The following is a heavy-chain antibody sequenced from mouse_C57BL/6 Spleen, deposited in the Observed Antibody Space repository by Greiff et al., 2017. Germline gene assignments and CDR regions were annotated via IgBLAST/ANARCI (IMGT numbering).Heavy chain of an antibody. Sequence: QVQLQQPGAELVRPGTSVKVSCKASGYAFTNYLIEWVKQRPGQGLEWIGVINPGSGGTNYNEKFKGKATLTADKSSSTAYMQLSSLTSEDSAVYFCARWEKSGYGYDWGKGTTLTVSS. CDR1: GYAFTNYL. J-gene: IGHJ2*01. CDR3: ARWEKSGYGYD. V-gene: IGHV1-54*01. CDR2: INPGSGGT. D-gene: IGHD2-2*01.